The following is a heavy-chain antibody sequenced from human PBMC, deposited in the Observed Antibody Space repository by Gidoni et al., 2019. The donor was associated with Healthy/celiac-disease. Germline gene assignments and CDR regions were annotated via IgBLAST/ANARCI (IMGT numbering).Heavy chain of an antibody. CDR1: GFSLSTSGMR. Sequence: QVTLKESGPALVKPTQTLTLTCTFPGFSLSTSGMRVSWIRQPPGKALEWLARIDWDDDKFYSTSLKTRLTISKDTSKNQVVLTMTNMDPVDTAPYYCARIPLGYCTNGVCAGGAFDIWGQGTMVTVSS. V-gene: IGHV2-70*04. J-gene: IGHJ3*02. CDR2: IDWDDDK. D-gene: IGHD2-8*01. CDR3: ARIPLGYCTNGVCAGGAFDI.